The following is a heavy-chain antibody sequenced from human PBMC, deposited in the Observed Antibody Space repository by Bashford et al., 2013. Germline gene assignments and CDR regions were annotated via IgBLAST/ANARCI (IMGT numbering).Heavy chain of an antibody. V-gene: IGHV3-48*01. D-gene: IGHD3-10*01. CDR2: ISSSGSSV. Sequence: VRQAPGKGLEWVSYISSSGSSVYYADSVKGRFTISRNNSKNMLYLQMNSLRAEDTAVYYCNTDRVYHYDSGTYGWGQGSPGHRLL. J-gene: IGHJ1*01. CDR3: NTDRVYHYDSGTYG.